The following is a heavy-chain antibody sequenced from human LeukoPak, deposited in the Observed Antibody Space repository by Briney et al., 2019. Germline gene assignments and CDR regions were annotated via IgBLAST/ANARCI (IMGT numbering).Heavy chain of an antibody. CDR3: ARGSGRYYYYGVDV. CDR1: GGSVSSSY. D-gene: IGHD7-27*01. V-gene: IGHV4-59*02. CDR2: IYYSGTTSGNT. J-gene: IGHJ6*02. Sequence: SETLSLTCTVSGGSVSSSYWSWIRQPPGKGLEWIGHIYYSGTTSGNTNYNPSLKSRVTISIDTAKNQFSLQVRSVTAADTAVYYCARGSGRYYYYGVDVWGQGTTIAVSS.